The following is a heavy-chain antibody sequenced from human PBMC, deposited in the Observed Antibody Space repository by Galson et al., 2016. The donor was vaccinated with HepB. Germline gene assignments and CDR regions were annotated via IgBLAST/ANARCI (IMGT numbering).Heavy chain of an antibody. V-gene: IGHV3-74*01. CDR1: GLDFRRYW. D-gene: IGHD4-17*01. Sequence: SLRLSCAVSGLDFRRYWMHWVRQTPGRGLVWVSRINADGTATGYADSVKGRFTISRDNAKNTLYLQMNSLSAEDTAVYYCAKKWSYGDYSFFDYWGQGTLVTVSS. CDR3: AKKWSYGDYSFFDY. J-gene: IGHJ4*02. CDR2: INADGTAT.